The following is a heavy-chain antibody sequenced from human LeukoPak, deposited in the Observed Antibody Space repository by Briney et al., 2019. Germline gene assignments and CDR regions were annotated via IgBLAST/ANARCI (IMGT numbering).Heavy chain of an antibody. J-gene: IGHJ6*03. CDR1: GGTFGSYA. CDR2: IIPIFGTA. Sequence: SVKVSCKASGGTFGSYAISWVRQAPGQGLEWMGGIIPIFGTANYAQKFQGRVTITTDESTSTAYMELSSLRSEDTAVYYCARESIAARPFYYYYYMDVWGKGTTVAVSS. CDR3: ARESIAARPFYYYYYMDV. D-gene: IGHD6-6*01. V-gene: IGHV1-69*05.